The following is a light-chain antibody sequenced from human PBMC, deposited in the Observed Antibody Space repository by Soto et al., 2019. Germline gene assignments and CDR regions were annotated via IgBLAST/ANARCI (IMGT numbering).Light chain of an antibody. Sequence: QSVLTQPPSASGTPGQRVTMYCSGSSSNIGSNTVNWYQQFPGTAPNLLIYRNNQRPPAVPDRFSGSKSGTSASLAISGLQSEDEADYYCAAWDDSLNGVVFGGGTQLTVL. CDR2: RNN. V-gene: IGLV1-44*01. CDR3: AAWDDSLNGVV. CDR1: SSNIGSNT. J-gene: IGLJ2*01.